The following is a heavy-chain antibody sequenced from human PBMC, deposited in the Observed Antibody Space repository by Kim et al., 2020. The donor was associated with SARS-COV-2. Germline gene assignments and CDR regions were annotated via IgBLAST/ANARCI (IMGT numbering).Heavy chain of an antibody. J-gene: IGHJ1*01. V-gene: IGHV3-23*01. Sequence: YADSVKGRFTISRDNSKNIVYLEMNSLRAEDSAVYYCSKGETAEGTLDFQHWGQGTLVTVSS. CDR3: SKGETAEGTLDFQH. D-gene: IGHD6-13*01.